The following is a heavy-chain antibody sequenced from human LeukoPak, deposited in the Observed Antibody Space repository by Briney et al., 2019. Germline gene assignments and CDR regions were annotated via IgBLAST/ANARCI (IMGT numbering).Heavy chain of an antibody. CDR3: AKVSYSYGDFDY. CDR1: GFTFSSYA. J-gene: IGHJ4*02. V-gene: IGHV3-23*01. Sequence: PGGSLRLSCAASGFTFSSYAMSWVRQAPGKGLEWVSAISGSGGSTYYADSVKGRFTISRDNSKNTLYLQMDSLRAEDTAVYYCAKVSYSYGDFDYWGQGTLVTVSS. D-gene: IGHD5-18*01. CDR2: ISGSGGST.